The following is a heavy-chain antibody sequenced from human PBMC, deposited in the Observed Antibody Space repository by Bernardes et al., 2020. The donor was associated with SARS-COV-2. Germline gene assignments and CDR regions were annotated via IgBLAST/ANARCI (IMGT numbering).Heavy chain of an antibody. D-gene: IGHD3-3*01. V-gene: IGHV3-30*03. CDR1: GFTFSSHA. J-gene: IGHJ6*02. CDR3: ARDPKENYDFWSGYYSDGMDV. CDR2: ISYDGSKK. Sequence: GSLRLSCAASGFTFSSHAMHWVRQAPGKGLEWVTTISYDGSKKYYADFVEGRLTVSRDNSRNTVSLQMNSLRGDDTAVYYCARDPKENYDFWSGYYSDGMDVWGQGTTVTVTS.